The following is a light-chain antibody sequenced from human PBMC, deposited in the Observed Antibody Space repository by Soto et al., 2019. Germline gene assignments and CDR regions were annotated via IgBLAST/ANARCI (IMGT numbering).Light chain of an antibody. CDR3: QQLNSYHPLT. Sequence: IQMTQSPSSLSASVGDRVTITCRSSQDIRDDLSWYQQRPGKAPKLLIYAASTLQSGVPSRFSGSGSGTDFTLTISSLQPEDFATYYCQQLNSYHPLTFGGGTKVDIK. V-gene: IGKV1-17*01. J-gene: IGKJ4*01. CDR2: AAS. CDR1: QDIRDD.